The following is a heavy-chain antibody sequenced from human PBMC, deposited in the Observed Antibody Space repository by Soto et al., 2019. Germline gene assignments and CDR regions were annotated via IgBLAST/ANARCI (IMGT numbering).Heavy chain of an antibody. CDR1: GFTFSSYE. V-gene: IGHV3-48*03. CDR3: ARDRVGNWFDP. D-gene: IGHD1-26*01. Sequence: GGSLRLSCAASGFTFSSYEMNWVRQAPGKGLEWVSYISSSGSTIYYADSVKGRFTISRDNAKNSLYLQMNSLRAEDTAVYYCARDRVGNWFDPWGQGTLVTVSS. J-gene: IGHJ5*02. CDR2: ISSSGSTI.